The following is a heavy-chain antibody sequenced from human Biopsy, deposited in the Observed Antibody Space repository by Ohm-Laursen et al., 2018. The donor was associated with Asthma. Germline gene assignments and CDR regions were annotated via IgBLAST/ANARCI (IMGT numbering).Heavy chain of an antibody. D-gene: IGHD6-19*01. CDR2: ISYDGSNK. CDR3: AREGIAVAHFDY. CDR1: GFTFSSYA. J-gene: IGHJ4*02. Sequence: SLRLSCVASGFTFSSYAMHWVRQAPGKGLEWVAVISYDGSNKYYADSVKGRFTISRDNSKSTLYLQMNSLRAEDTAVYYCAREGIAVAHFDYWGQGTLVTVSS. V-gene: IGHV3-30-3*01.